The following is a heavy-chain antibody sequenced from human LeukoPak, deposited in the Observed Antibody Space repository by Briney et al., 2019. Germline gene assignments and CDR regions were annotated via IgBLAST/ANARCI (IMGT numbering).Heavy chain of an antibody. CDR3: ARDLTFGGVFFS. J-gene: IGHJ4*02. V-gene: IGHV1-18*01. CDR1: GYTFTNYG. D-gene: IGHD3-16*02. CDR2: INTYNDDT. Sequence: ASVKVSCKPFGYTFTNYGINWARQAPGQGPEWMGWINTYNDDTKYAPKFQGRVTMTTDPSTSTAYTELRSLKPDDTAVYYCARDLTFGGVFFSWGQGTLVAVSS.